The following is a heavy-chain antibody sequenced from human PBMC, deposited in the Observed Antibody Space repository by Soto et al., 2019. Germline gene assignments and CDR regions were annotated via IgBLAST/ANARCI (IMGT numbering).Heavy chain of an antibody. D-gene: IGHD2-2*01. CDR2: MTPHSGKT. V-gene: IGHV1-8*01. CDR1: GYTFTTYD. CDR3: ARGWEVPAATFDS. Sequence: QVQLVQSGAEVKKPGTSVKVSCKASGYTFTTYDINWVRQAPGQGLEWMGWMTPHSGKTGYAPKFQGRVTMTRDTSISTAYMELSSLRSEDTAVYFCARGWEVPAATFDSWGQGILVTVSS. J-gene: IGHJ4*02.